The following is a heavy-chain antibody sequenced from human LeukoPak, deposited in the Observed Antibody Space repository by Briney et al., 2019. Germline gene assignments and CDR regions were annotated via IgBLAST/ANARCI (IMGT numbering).Heavy chain of an antibody. CDR3: ASRLYCSNTRCRNFPFAY. CDR1: GGTFSSYA. D-gene: IGHD2-2*01. CDR2: IIPIFGTA. V-gene: IGHV1-69*13. Sequence: GASVKVSCKASGGTFSSYAINWVRQAPGQGLEWMGRIIPIFGTANYAQKSQDRVTITADESTSTDYMELSSLRSEDTAIYYCASRLYCSNTRCRNFPFAYWGQGTLVTVSS. J-gene: IGHJ4*02.